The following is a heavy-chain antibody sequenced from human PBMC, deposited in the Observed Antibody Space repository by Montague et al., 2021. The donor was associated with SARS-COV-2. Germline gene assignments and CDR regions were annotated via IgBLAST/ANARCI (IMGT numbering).Heavy chain of an antibody. D-gene: IGHD3-3*01. V-gene: IGHV4-59*01. CDR1: GGSISSYY. Sequence: SETRSLTCTVSGGSISSYYWSWIRQPPGKGLEWIGYIYYSGSTNYNPSLKSRVTISVDTSKNQSSLKLSSVTAADTAVYYCARAPVAHITIFGVVTSFDYWGQGTLVTVSS. J-gene: IGHJ4*02. CDR2: IYYSGST. CDR3: ARAPVAHITIFGVVTSFDY.